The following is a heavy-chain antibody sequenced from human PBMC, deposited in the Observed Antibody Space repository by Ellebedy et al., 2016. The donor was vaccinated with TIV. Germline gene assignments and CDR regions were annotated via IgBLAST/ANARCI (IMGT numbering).Heavy chain of an antibody. J-gene: IGHJ4*02. CDR3: AILGGATEMFDY. CDR2: ISSSSSYI. Sequence: GESLKISXAASGFTFSSYSMNWVRQAPGKGLEWVSSISSSSSYIYYADSVKGRFTISRDNAKNSLYLQMNSLRAEDTAVYYCAILGGATEMFDYWGQGTLVTVSS. CDR1: GFTFSSYS. D-gene: IGHD1-26*01. V-gene: IGHV3-21*01.